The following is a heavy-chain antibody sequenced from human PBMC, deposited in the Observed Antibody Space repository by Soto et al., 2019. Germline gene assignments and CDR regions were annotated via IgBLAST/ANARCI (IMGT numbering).Heavy chain of an antibody. CDR3: AKAFLVGGQWLAIDY. CDR2: ISYDGSNK. D-gene: IGHD6-19*01. J-gene: IGHJ4*02. CDR1: GFTFSSYG. V-gene: IGHV3-30*18. Sequence: GGSLRLSCAASGFTFSSYGMHWVRQAPGKGLEWVAVISYDGSNKYYADSVKGRFTISRDNSKNTLYLQMNSLRAEDTAVYYCAKAFLVGGQWLAIDYWGQGTLVTVSS.